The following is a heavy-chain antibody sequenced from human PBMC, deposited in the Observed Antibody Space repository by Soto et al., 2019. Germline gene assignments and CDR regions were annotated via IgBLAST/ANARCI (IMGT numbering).Heavy chain of an antibody. CDR3: AREYCGGDCYSWDYYYYYGMDV. D-gene: IGHD2-21*02. CDR2: IIPIFGTA. Sequence: VKVSCKASGGTFSSYAISWVRQAPGQGLEWMGGIIPIFGTANYAQKFQGRVTITADESTSTAYMELSSLRSEDTAVYYCAREYCGGDCYSWDYYYYYGMDVWGQGTTVTVSS. V-gene: IGHV1-69*01. CDR1: GGTFSSYA. J-gene: IGHJ6*02.